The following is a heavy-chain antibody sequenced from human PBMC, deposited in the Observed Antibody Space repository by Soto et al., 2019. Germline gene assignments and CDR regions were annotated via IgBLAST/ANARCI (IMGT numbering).Heavy chain of an antibody. Sequence: ASVKVSCKASGSTFTSYGISWVRQAPGQGLEWMGWISAYNGNTNYAQKLQGRVTMTTDTSTSTAYMELRSLRSDDTAVYYCARDHGYDFWSGYHNNWFDPWGQGTLVTVSS. J-gene: IGHJ5*02. CDR3: ARDHGYDFWSGYHNNWFDP. CDR2: ISAYNGNT. D-gene: IGHD3-3*01. V-gene: IGHV1-18*01. CDR1: GSTFTSYG.